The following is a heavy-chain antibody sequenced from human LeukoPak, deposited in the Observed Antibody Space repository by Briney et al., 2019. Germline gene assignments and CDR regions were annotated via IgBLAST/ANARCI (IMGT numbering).Heavy chain of an antibody. CDR1: GFTFSNYW. Sequence: GGSLRLSRATSGFTFSNYWMSWVRRAPGMGLEWVANIKQDGSDKYYVDSVKGRFTISRDNAKNSLYLQMNTLRAEDTAVYYCARGEGLGTTNGGYYFAYWGQGSLVIVSS. CDR2: IKQDGSDK. CDR3: ARGEGLGTTNGGYYFAY. J-gene: IGHJ4*02. D-gene: IGHD1-26*01. V-gene: IGHV3-7*01.